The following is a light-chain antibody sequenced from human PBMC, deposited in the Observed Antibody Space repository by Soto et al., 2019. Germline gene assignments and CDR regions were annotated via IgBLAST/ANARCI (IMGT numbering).Light chain of an antibody. Sequence: QSALTQPASVSGSPGQSITISCTGTSSDVGGYNYVSWYQQHPGKAPKLMIYDFNSRPSGVADRFSGSKSGNTASLTISGHQAEDEADYYCSSYTSSGTRVFGAGTKVTVL. V-gene: IGLV2-14*03. CDR2: DFN. J-gene: IGLJ1*01. CDR3: SSYTSSGTRV. CDR1: SSDVGGYNY.